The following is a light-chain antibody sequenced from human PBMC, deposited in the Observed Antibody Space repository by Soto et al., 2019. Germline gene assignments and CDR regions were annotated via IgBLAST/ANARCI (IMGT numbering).Light chain of an antibody. CDR2: DVS. Sequence: QSVLTQPDSVSGSPGQSITISCTGTSSDVGGYNYVSWYQQHTGNAPKLLIYDVSNRPSGVSYRFPGYKSGNTASLTISGLQAEDEADDYCSSYTSGRTLNHVFGTGTKLTVL. V-gene: IGLV2-14*01. CDR1: SSDVGGYNY. J-gene: IGLJ1*01. CDR3: SSYTSGRTLNHV.